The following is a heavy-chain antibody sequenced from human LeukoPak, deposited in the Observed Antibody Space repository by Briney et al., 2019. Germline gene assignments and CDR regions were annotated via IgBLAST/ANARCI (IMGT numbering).Heavy chain of an antibody. Sequence: SQTLSLTCTVSGGSISSGGYYWSWIRQHPGKGLEWIGYIYYSGRTYYNPSLKSRVTISVDTSKNQFSLKLSSVTAADTAVYYCARDHGDYVGGAFDIWSQGTMVTVSS. CDR2: IYYSGRT. J-gene: IGHJ3*02. CDR3: ARDHGDYVGGAFDI. V-gene: IGHV4-31*03. CDR1: GGSISSGGYY. D-gene: IGHD4-17*01.